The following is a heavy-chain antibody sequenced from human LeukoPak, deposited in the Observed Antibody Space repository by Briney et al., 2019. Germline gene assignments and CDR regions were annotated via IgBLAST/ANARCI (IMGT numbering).Heavy chain of an antibody. CDR2: IYYSGST. Sequence: PSETLSLTCTVSGGSISSYYWSWIRQPPGKGLEWIGYIYYSGSTNYNPSLKSRVTISVDTSKNQFSLKLSSVTAADTAVYYCARHIPLYSSSWYGFRPGGWFDPWGQGTLVTVSS. V-gene: IGHV4-59*08. CDR3: ARHIPLYSSSWYGFRPGGWFDP. J-gene: IGHJ5*02. CDR1: GGSISSYY. D-gene: IGHD6-13*01.